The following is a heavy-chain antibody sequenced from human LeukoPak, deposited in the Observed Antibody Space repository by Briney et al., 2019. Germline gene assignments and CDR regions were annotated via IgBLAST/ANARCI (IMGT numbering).Heavy chain of an antibody. CDR3: ARAYYYDSRFSPILDP. V-gene: IGHV3-20*01. Sequence: GGSLRLSCAASGFTFDDYGMSWVRHAPGKGLEWVSGINWNGGSTGCAGSVKGRFTISRDNAKNSLYMQKNSLSAEDTAVYDGARAYYYDSRFSPILDPWGQGNLVTVSS. CDR1: GFTFDDYG. D-gene: IGHD3-22*01. J-gene: IGHJ5*02. CDR2: INWNGGST.